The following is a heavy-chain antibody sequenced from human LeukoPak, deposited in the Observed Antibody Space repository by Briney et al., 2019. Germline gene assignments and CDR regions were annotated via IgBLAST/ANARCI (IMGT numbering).Heavy chain of an antibody. CDR2: IYYSGST. J-gene: IGHJ4*02. CDR3: ARRFRSSGWDY. CDR1: GGSISSYY. V-gene: IGHV4-59*01. Sequence: PSETLSLTCTVSGGSISSYYWSWIRQPPGKGLEWIGYIYYSGSTNYNPSLKSRVTISVDTSKNQFSLKLSSVTAADTAVYYCARRFRSSGWDYWGQGTLVTVSS. D-gene: IGHD6-19*01.